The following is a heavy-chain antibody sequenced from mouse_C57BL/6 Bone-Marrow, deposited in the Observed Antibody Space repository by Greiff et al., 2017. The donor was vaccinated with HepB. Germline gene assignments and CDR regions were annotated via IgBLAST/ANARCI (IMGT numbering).Heavy chain of an antibody. CDR3: ARDNYYDYDEGNFDY. V-gene: IGHV5-4*01. CDR2: ISDGGSYT. J-gene: IGHJ2*01. D-gene: IGHD2-4*01. Sequence: EVKLMESGGGLVKPGGSLKLSCAASGFTFSSYAMSWVRQTPEKRLEWVATISDGGSYTYYPDNVKGRFTISRDNAKNNLYLQMSHLKSEDTAMYYCARDNYYDYDEGNFDYWGQGTTLTVSS. CDR1: GFTFSSYA.